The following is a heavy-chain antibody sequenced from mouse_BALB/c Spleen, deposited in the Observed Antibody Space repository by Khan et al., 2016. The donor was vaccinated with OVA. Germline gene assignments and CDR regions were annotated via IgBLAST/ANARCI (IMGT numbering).Heavy chain of an antibody. V-gene: IGHV14-1*02. D-gene: IGHD2-4*01. CDR2: IDPENGNT. Sequence: VQLQQSGAELVRPGALVKLSCKASGFNTKDYYIHWVKQRPEQGLEWIGWIDPENGNTIYDSEFQGKASITADTSSNTAYLQLSSLTSEDTAVYYCARRDYEAMDYWGQGTSVTVSS. J-gene: IGHJ4*01. CDR1: GFNTKDYY. CDR3: ARRDYEAMDY.